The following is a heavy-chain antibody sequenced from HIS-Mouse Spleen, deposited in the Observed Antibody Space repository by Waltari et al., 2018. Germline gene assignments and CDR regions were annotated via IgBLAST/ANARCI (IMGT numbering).Heavy chain of an antibody. D-gene: IGHD6-13*01. Sequence: QLQLQESGPGLVKPSETLSLTCTVPGGSISSSRHSRGCTRQPPGEGLEWIGSIYYSGSTYYNPSLKSRVTISVDTSKNQFSLKLSSVTAADTAVYYCAREIPYSSSWYDWYFDLWGRGTLVTVSS. CDR3: AREIPYSSSWYDWYFDL. V-gene: IGHV4-39*07. J-gene: IGHJ2*01. CDR2: IYYSGST. CDR1: GGSISSSRHS.